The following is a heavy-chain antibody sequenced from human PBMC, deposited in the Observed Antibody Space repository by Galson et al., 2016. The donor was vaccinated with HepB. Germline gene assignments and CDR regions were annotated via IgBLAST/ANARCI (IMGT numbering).Heavy chain of an antibody. CDR3: ATLADWDAPFDV. CDR1: EYNFPNFR. D-gene: IGHD3-9*01. J-gene: IGHJ3*01. CDR2: VSLDDSDT. Sequence: QSGAEVKKPGESLRISCKASEYNFPNFRIGWVRQVPGEGLEWMGIVSLDDSDTSYSPSFEGHVTISADKSLATAFLQWRTLKSSDTAIYFCATLADWDAPFDVWGRGTVVTVS. V-gene: IGHV5-51*01.